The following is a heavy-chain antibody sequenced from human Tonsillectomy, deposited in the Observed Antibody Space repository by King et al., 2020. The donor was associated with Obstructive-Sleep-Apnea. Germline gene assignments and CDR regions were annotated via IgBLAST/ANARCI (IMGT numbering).Heavy chain of an antibody. D-gene: IGHD3-22*01. CDR1: GASISSGGYY. J-gene: IGHJ5*02. Sequence: VQLQESGPGLVKPSQTLSLTCTVSGASISSGGYYWSWIRQHPGKGLEWIGYIFYSGTTYYIPSLKSRLTISLDTSKNQFSLKLSSVTAADTAVYYCARGRKYYDSSDYHGEGIDPWGQGTLVTVSS. CDR3: ARGRKYYDSSDYHGEGIDP. CDR2: IFYSGTT. V-gene: IGHV4-31*03.